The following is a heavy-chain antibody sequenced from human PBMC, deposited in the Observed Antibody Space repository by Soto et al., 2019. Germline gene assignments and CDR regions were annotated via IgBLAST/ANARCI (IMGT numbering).Heavy chain of an antibody. D-gene: IGHD6-13*01. J-gene: IGHJ4*02. CDR2: IYHSGST. V-gene: IGHV4-4*02. CDR3: ARAAMGGSSWPFDY. Sequence: QVQLQESGPGLVKPSGTLSLTCAVSGGSISSSNWWSWVRQPPGKGLEWIGEIYHSGSTNYNPSLNGRVTISVDKSKNQFSLKLSSVTAADTAVYYCARAAMGGSSWPFDYWGQGTLVTVSS. CDR1: GGSISSSNW.